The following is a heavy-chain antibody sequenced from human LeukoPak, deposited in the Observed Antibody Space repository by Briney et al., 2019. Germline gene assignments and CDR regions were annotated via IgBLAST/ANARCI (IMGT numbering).Heavy chain of an antibody. Sequence: GGSLRLSCAASGFTFSSYAMSWVRQAPGKGLEWVSAISGSGGSTYYADSVKGRFTISRGNSKNTLYLQMNSLRAEDTAVYYCAKDPAGITIFGVVSHYFDYWGQGTLVTVSS. V-gene: IGHV3-23*01. D-gene: IGHD3-3*01. CDR1: GFTFSSYA. CDR2: ISGSGGST. J-gene: IGHJ4*02. CDR3: AKDPAGITIFGVVSHYFDY.